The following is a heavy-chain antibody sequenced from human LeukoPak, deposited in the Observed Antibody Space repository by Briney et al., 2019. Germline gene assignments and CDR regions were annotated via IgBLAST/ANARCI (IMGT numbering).Heavy chain of an antibody. J-gene: IGHJ4*02. D-gene: IGHD3-10*01. Sequence: ALVKVTCKASGYTFISYGISWVRQAPGQGLERMGWISGYNGNTNYAQKLQGRVTMTTDTSTSTAYMELRSLRSDDTAVYYCAREDYGSGSYPDYWGQGTLVTVSS. V-gene: IGHV1-18*01. CDR3: AREDYGSGSYPDY. CDR1: GYTFISYG. CDR2: ISGYNGNT.